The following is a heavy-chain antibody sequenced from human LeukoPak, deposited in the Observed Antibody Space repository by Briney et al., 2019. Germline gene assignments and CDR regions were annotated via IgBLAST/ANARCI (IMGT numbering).Heavy chain of an antibody. CDR2: VNPRNGGT. D-gene: IGHD3-10*01. J-gene: IGHJ6*03. V-gene: IGHV1-2*02. CDR1: GYDFTGYY. Sequence: ASVKVSCKASGYDFTGYYVHWVRQAPGHGFEWMGWVNPRNGGTHYAQNFQGRVTITGDTSITTAYMELDSLTSDDTAVYYCATGLQYGLWGVPYFYYMHAWGKGTTVTVSS. CDR3: ATGLQYGLWGVPYFYYMHA.